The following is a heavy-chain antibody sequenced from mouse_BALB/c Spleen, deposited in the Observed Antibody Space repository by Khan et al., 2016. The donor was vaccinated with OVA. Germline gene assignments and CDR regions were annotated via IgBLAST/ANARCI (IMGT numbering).Heavy chain of an antibody. CDR2: ISSSGST. D-gene: IGHD2-1*01. V-gene: IGHV3-2*02. CDR1: GYSITSDYA. Sequence: EVQLQESGPGLVKPSQSLSLTCTVTGYSITSDYAWNWIRQFPGNKLEWMGYISSSGSTSYNPSLKSRISITRDTSKNQFFLNLKSVTTEDTATYYCARSLYYLYGYGLDYWGRGTSVTVSS. J-gene: IGHJ4*01. CDR3: ARSLYYLYGYGLDY.